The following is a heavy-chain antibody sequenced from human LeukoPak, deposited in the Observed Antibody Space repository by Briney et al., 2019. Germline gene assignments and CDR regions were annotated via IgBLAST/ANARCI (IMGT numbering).Heavy chain of an antibody. CDR1: GGSISSGYY. Sequence: SETLSLTCTVSGGSISSGYYWGGIRPPPGKGGEWIGSIYYSGSTYYNPSLKCRVTISVDTSKNQFSLKLSSVTAADTAVYYCARDQSSIAYDYWGQGTLVTVSS. V-gene: IGHV4-39*07. CDR2: IYYSGST. J-gene: IGHJ4*02. D-gene: IGHD6-13*01. CDR3: ARDQSSIAYDY.